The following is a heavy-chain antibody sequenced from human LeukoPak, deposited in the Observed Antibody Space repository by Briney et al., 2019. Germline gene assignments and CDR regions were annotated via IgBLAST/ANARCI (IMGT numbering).Heavy chain of an antibody. J-gene: IGHJ5*02. Sequence: PGGSLRLSCAASGFTFSSYWMHWVRQAPGKGLVGVSRINSDGSSTSYADSVKGRFTISRDNAKNTLYLQMNSLRAEDTAVYYCARGLGSSYGYNWFDPWGQGTLVTVSS. V-gene: IGHV3-74*01. D-gene: IGHD5-18*01. CDR2: INSDGSST. CDR3: ARGLGSSYGYNWFDP. CDR1: GFTFSSYW.